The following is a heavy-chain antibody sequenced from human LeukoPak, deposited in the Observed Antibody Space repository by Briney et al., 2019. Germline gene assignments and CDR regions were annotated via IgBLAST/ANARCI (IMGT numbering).Heavy chain of an antibody. CDR1: GFTFSSYA. CDR3: AREIERLFDY. J-gene: IGHJ4*02. CDR2: ISYDGYNK. V-gene: IGHV3-30-3*01. D-gene: IGHD5-12*01. Sequence: GGPLRLSCAASGFTFSSYAMHWVRQAPGKGLEWVAVISYDGYNKYYVDSVKGRFTMSRDNSKNTLYLQMNSLRAEDTAVYFCAREIERLFDYWGQGTLVTVSS.